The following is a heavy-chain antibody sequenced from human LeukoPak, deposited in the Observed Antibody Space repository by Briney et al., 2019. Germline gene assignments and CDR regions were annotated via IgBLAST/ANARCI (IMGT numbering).Heavy chain of an antibody. CDR1: GLTLSNYY. V-gene: IGHV3-11*05. D-gene: IGHD3-22*01. CDR2: ISNSGGYT. J-gene: IGHJ4*02. Sequence: GGSLRLSCAASGLTLSNYYMSWIRQAPGKGLEWISYISNSGGYTNYADSVKGRFTMSRDNAKNSLYLQMNSLRAEDTAVYYCARDRGVHYDSSGYYDYWGQGTLVTVSS. CDR3: ARDRGVHYDSSGYYDY.